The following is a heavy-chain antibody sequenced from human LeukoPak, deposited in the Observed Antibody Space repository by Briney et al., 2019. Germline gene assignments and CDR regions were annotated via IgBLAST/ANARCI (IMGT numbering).Heavy chain of an antibody. V-gene: IGHV3-23*01. D-gene: IGHD2-15*01. Sequence: GGSLRLSCAASGFMFTSYSMNWVRQAPGKGLEWVSAFSGSGDITYYADSVKGRFTISRDNSKNTLYLQMNSLRAEDTAVYYCAKGRCSGGSCRWAFDYWGQGTLVTVSS. CDR2: FSGSGDIT. CDR1: GFMFTSYS. J-gene: IGHJ4*02. CDR3: AKGRCSGGSCRWAFDY.